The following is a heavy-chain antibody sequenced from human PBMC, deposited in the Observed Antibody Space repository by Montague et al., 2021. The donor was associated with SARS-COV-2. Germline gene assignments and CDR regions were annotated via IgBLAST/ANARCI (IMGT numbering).Heavy chain of an antibody. CDR3: ARRTYDILTGYDYGMDV. CDR1: GFSLSTSGMR. CDR2: IDWDDDK. Sequence: ALVKPTQTLTLTCTFSGFSLSTSGMRVSWIRQPPGKALEWLARIDWDDDKYYSTSLKTRLTISKDTSKNQVVLTMTNMDPVDTATYYCARRTYDILTGYDYGMDVWGQGTTVTVSS. D-gene: IGHD3-9*01. J-gene: IGHJ6*02. V-gene: IGHV2-70*04.